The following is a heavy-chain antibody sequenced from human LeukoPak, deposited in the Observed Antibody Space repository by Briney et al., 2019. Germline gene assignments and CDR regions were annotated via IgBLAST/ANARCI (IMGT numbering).Heavy chain of an antibody. CDR3: ARTGYCSSTSCSAGFDP. D-gene: IGHD2-2*01. V-gene: IGHV3-23*01. CDR1: GFIFSSYA. Sequence: GGSLRLSCAASGFIFSSYAMSWVRQAPGKGLDWVSGLSGGGDSTYYADSVKGRFTISRDNSKNTLYLQMNSLRAEDTAVYYCARTGYCSSTSCSAGFDPWGQGTLVTVSS. CDR2: LSGGGDST. J-gene: IGHJ5*02.